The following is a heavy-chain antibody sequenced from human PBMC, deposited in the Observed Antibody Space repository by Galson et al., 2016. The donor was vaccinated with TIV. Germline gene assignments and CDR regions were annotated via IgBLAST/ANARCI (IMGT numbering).Heavy chain of an antibody. Sequence: SVKVSCKASRDTFSNYAISWVRQAPGQGLEWMGRIIPILNIANYAQEFQGRVTITADESTSTVYMELNSLRSDDTAVYYCARGPAENYWGQGTLVTVSS. V-gene: IGHV1-69*04. CDR2: IIPILNIA. CDR3: ARGPAENY. J-gene: IGHJ4*02. CDR1: RDTFSNYA.